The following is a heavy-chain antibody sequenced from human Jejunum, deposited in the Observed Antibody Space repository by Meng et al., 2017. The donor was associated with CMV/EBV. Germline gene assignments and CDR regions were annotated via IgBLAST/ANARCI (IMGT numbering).Heavy chain of an antibody. CDR2: VYHSGAT. CDR3: ARARSTTWYQDY. D-gene: IGHD6-13*01. Sequence: VSGYSIGSGYYWGWIRQAPGRGLEWIGNVYHSGATYYNPSLKSRVTMSVDTSKNQFSLKLDSVTAADTAVYFCARARSTTWYQDYWGQGTQVTSPQ. V-gene: IGHV4-38-2*02. CDR1: GYSIGSGYY. J-gene: IGHJ4*02.